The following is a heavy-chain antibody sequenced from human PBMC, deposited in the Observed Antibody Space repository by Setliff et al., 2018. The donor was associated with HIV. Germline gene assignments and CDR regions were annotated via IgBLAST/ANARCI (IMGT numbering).Heavy chain of an antibody. CDR2: IYTSGSS. V-gene: IGHV4-59*11. CDR1: GGSISSHY. D-gene: IGHD3-3*01. Sequence: SETLSLTCTVSGGSISSHYWSWIRQPPGKGLEWIGRIYTSGSSNYNPSLKSRVSISLDTSKKQVSLKLNSVTAADTAVYYCARGLSIFGVATPGFYSFMDVWGKGTTVAVSS. J-gene: IGHJ6*03. CDR3: ARGLSIFGVATPGFYSFMDV.